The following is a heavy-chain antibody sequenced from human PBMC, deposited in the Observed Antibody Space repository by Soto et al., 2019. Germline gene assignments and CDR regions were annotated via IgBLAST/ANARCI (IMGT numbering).Heavy chain of an antibody. Sequence: PSETLSLTCTVTGGSISSSNYYWGWVRQSPGKGLEWIASIYYSGSTYYNPSLKSRVTISVDTSKNQFSLKLNSVTAADTTLYYCAGHHYYGSGSPNWFDPWGQGTLVTVSS. CDR1: GGSISSSNYY. CDR3: AGHHYYGSGSPNWFDP. D-gene: IGHD3-10*01. V-gene: IGHV4-39*01. CDR2: IYYSGST. J-gene: IGHJ5*02.